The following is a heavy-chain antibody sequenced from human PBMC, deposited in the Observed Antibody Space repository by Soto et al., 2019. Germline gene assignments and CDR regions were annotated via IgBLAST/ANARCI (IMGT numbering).Heavy chain of an antibody. V-gene: IGHV1-2*04. Sequence: ASVKVSCKASGYTFTGYYMHWVRQAPGQGLEWMGWINPNSGGTNYAQKFQGWVTMTRDTSISTAYMELRRLRSDDTAVYYCARDYYDILTGYYPTIPDAFDIWGQGTMVTVSS. J-gene: IGHJ3*02. CDR1: GYTFTGYY. CDR3: ARDYYDILTGYYPTIPDAFDI. D-gene: IGHD3-9*01. CDR2: INPNSGGT.